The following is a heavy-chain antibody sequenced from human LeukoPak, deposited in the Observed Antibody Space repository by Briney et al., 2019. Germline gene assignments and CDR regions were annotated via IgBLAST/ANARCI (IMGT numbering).Heavy chain of an antibody. V-gene: IGHV4-39*01. CDR1: GGSISSSSYY. D-gene: IGHD3-22*01. Sequence: PSETLSLTCTVSGGSISSSSYYLGWIRQAPGKGLEGIGRIYYSGSTYYNPSLKRRVTISVGTSKNQSSLKLSSVTAADTAVYYCARHRTYDSSGYYYFDAFDIWGQGKMVTVSS. CDR2: IYYSGST. CDR3: ARHRTYDSSGYYYFDAFDI. J-gene: IGHJ3*02.